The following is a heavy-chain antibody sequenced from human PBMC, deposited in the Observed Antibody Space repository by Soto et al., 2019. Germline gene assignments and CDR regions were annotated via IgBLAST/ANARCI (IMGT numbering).Heavy chain of an antibody. CDR2: ISGSGGST. Sequence: LRLSGEASGGTVSSYARSWVRQATGKGLEWVSAISGSGGSTYYADSVKGRFTISRDNSKNTLYLQMNSLRAEDTAVYYCAKDGVLRYFDWRHHGMDVWGQGTTVTVSS. V-gene: IGHV3-23*01. CDR3: AKDGVLRYFDWRHHGMDV. CDR1: GGTVSSYA. D-gene: IGHD3-9*01. J-gene: IGHJ6*02.